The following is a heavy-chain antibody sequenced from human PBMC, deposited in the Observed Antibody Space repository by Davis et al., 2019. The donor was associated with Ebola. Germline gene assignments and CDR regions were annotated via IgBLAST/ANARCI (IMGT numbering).Heavy chain of an antibody. D-gene: IGHD5-18*01. V-gene: IGHV4-59*11. CDR2: IYYSGST. J-gene: IGHJ5*02. CDR1: GGSISSHY. Sequence: PSETLSLTCTVSGGSISSHYWSWIRQPPGKGLEWIGYIYYSGSTNYNPSLKSRVTISVDTSKNQFSLKLSSVTAADTAVYYCARVKQFSISYGPRYNWFDPWGQGTLVTVSS. CDR3: ARVKQFSISYGPRYNWFDP.